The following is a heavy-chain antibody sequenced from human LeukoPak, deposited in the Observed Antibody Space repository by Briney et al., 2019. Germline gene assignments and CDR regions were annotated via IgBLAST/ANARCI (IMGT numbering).Heavy chain of an antibody. V-gene: IGHV4-59*01. Sequence: SETLSLTCTVSGGSISSYYWSWIRQPPGKGLEWIGYIYYSGSTNYNPSLKSRVTISVDTSKNQFSLKLTSVTAADTAVYYCARQEDLKFDYWGQGTLVTVSS. CDR2: IYYSGST. CDR1: GGSISSYY. CDR3: ARQEDLKFDY. J-gene: IGHJ4*02.